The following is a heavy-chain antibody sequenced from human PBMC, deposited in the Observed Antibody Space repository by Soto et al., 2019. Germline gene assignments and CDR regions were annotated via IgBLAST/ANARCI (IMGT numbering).Heavy chain of an antibody. CDR1: DYTFTSYV. Sequence: GASVKLSCKASDYTFTSYVISWVRQAPGQGLEWMGWISAYNGNTNYAQKLQGRVTMTTDTSTSTAYMELRSLRSDDTAVYYCARGRKLLWFGELLNDFDYWGQGTQVTVSS. J-gene: IGHJ4*02. CDR2: ISAYNGNT. V-gene: IGHV1-18*01. CDR3: ARGRKLLWFGELLNDFDY. D-gene: IGHD3-10*01.